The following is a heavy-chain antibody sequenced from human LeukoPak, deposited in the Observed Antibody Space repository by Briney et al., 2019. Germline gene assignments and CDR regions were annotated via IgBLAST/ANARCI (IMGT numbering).Heavy chain of an antibody. V-gene: IGHV3-21*01. D-gene: IGHD6-19*01. Sequence: PGESLRLSCAASGFTFSSYSMNWVRQPPGKGLEWVSSISSSSSYIYYADSVKGRFTISRDNAKNSLYLQMNSLRAEDTAVYYCARDISSGWYQRSDEFDYWGQGTLVTVSS. CDR1: GFTFSSYS. CDR3: ARDISSGWYQRSDEFDY. CDR2: ISSSSSYI. J-gene: IGHJ4*02.